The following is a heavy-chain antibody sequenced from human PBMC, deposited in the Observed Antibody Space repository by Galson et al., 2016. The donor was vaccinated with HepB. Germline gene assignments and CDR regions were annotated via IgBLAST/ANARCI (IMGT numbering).Heavy chain of an antibody. Sequence: LRLSCAASGFTFSNYWMSWVRQAPGKGLEWVANIKQDGNEKYYVDSVKGRFTISRDNAKNSMYLQMNSLRAEDTAVYYCARKGGIYSPWGYWGQGTPVTVSS. CDR1: GFTFSNYW. CDR3: ARKGGIYSPWGY. D-gene: IGHD3-10*01. V-gene: IGHV3-7*03. CDR2: IKQDGNEK. J-gene: IGHJ4*02.